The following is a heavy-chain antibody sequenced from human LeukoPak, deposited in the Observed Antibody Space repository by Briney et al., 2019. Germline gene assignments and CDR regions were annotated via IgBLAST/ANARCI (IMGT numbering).Heavy chain of an antibody. V-gene: IGHV1-2*02. CDR1: GYTFTGYY. Sequence: ASVKVSCKASGYTFTGYYMHWVRQAPGQGLEWMGWINPNSGGTNYAQKFQGRVTMTRDTSISTAYMELSRLRSDDTAVYYCAREGGLRWLQSEPFDYWGQGTLVTVSS. D-gene: IGHD5-24*01. CDR3: AREGGLRWLQSEPFDY. CDR2: INPNSGGT. J-gene: IGHJ4*02.